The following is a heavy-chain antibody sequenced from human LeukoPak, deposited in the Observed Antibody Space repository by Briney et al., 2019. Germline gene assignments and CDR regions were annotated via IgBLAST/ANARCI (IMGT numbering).Heavy chain of an antibody. CDR2: IYHSGST. V-gene: IGHV4-38-2*02. D-gene: IGHD2-15*01. CDR3: ARRITRRYCSGGSCRNWFDP. CDR1: GYSISSGYY. J-gene: IGHJ5*02. Sequence: SETLSLTCTVSGYSISSGYYWGWIRQPPGKGLEWIGSIYHSGSTYYNPSLKSRVTISVDTSKNQFSLKLSSVTAADTAVYYCARRITRRYCSGGSCRNWFDPWGQGTLVTVSS.